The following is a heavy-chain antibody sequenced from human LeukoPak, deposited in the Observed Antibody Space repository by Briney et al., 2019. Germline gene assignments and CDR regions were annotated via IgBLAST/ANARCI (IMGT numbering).Heavy chain of an antibody. CDR1: GFTVSSNY. V-gene: IGHV3-53*01. J-gene: IGHJ5*02. CDR3: AKDMLRYFDWYAFDP. Sequence: GGSLRLSCAASGFTVSSNYMSWVRQAPGKGLEWVSVIYSGGSTYYADSVKGRFTISRDNSKNTLYLQMNSLRAEDTAVYYCAKDMLRYFDWYAFDPWGQGTLVTVSS. D-gene: IGHD3-9*01. CDR2: IYSGGST.